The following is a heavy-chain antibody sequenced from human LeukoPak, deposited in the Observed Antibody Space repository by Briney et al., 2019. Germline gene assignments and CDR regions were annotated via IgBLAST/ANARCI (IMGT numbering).Heavy chain of an antibody. CDR2: INHSGST. Sequence: SKTLSLTCAVYGGSFSGYYWSWIRQPPGKGLEWIGEINHSGSTNYNPSLKSRVTISVDTSKNQFSLKLSSVTAADTAVYYCARVPRVVRGVSYYFDYWGQGTLVTVSS. J-gene: IGHJ4*02. V-gene: IGHV4-34*01. CDR3: ARVPRVVRGVSYYFDY. CDR1: GGSFSGYY. D-gene: IGHD3-10*01.